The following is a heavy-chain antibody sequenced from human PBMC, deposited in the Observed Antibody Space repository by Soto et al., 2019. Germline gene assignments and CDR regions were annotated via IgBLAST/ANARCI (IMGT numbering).Heavy chain of an antibody. D-gene: IGHD6-19*01. V-gene: IGHV3-21*01. J-gene: IGHJ4*02. CDR2: ISSSSSYI. Sequence: GGSLRLSCAASGFTFSSYSMNWVRQAPGKGLEWVSSISSSSSYIYYADSVKGRFTISRDNAKNSLYLQMNSLRAEDTAVYYCASTSDSSGWYGYWGQGTLVTVSS. CDR1: GFTFSSYS. CDR3: ASTSDSSGWYGY.